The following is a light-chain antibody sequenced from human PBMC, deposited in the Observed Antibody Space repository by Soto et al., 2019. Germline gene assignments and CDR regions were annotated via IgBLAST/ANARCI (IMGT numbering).Light chain of an antibody. CDR2: SAS. Sequence: EIVMTQSPATLSVSPGERATLSCRASQSVSNNFAWYQQKPGQAPRLLIYSASTRATGIPARFSGSGSGTEFTLTISSLQSEYFAVYYCQQYNNWPRTFGQGTKVEVK. CDR1: QSVSNN. J-gene: IGKJ1*01. V-gene: IGKV3-15*01. CDR3: QQYNNWPRT.